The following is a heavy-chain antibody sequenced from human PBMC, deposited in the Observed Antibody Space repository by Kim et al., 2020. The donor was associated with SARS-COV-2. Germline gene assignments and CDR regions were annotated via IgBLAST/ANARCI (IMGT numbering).Heavy chain of an antibody. J-gene: IGHJ4*02. Sequence: GGSLRLSCAASGFTFNIYDMSWVRQAPGRGLEWVSIISGNGGTTYYADSVKGRFTISRDNSKNTLYLQMNSLRSDDTAVYYCAKRSISGRPGAVDYWGQGALVTVSS. CDR3: AKRSISGRPGAVDY. V-gene: IGHV3-23*01. D-gene: IGHD6-6*01. CDR1: GFTFNIYD. CDR2: ISGNGGTT.